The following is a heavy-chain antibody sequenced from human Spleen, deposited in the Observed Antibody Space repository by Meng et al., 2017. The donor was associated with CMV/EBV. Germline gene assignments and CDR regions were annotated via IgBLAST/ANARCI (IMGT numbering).Heavy chain of an antibody. J-gene: IGHJ4*02. CDR2: IKSKPDGGTT. V-gene: IGHV3-15*01. D-gene: IGHD2-15*01. CDR1: GFTFSNAW. CDR3: TIKLPDY. Sequence: GGSLRLSCAASGFTFSNAWMSWVRQAPGKGLEWVGRIKSKPDGGTTDYAAPVKGRFTISRDDSKNTLYLQMNSLKTEDTAVYYCTIKLPDYWGQGTLVTVSS.